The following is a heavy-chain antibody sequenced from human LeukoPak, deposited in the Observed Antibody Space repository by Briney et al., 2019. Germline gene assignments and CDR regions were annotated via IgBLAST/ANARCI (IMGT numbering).Heavy chain of an antibody. V-gene: IGHV1-69*06. CDR1: GGIFGSYA. Sequence: SVKVSCKVSGGIFGSYAINWVRQAPGQGLEWLGRIIPIFDTPNYAQTFQGRGTISADKSTRTVYIGLSSLRSEETALYYCAKGSRLREAGSYRFWGQGTLVTVSS. J-gene: IGHJ4*02. D-gene: IGHD3-16*02. CDR3: AKGSRLREAGSYRF. CDR2: IIPIFDTP.